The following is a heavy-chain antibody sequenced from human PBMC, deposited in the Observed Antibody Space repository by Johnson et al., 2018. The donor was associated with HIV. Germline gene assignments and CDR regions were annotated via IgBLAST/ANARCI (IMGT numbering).Heavy chain of an antibody. V-gene: IGHV3-30-3*01. J-gene: IGHJ3*02. D-gene: IGHD3-22*01. CDR3: AREKSYYYDSSGYPDTFDI. CDR1: GFTFSSYA. CDR2: LSYDGSNT. Sequence: QVQLVESGGGVVQPGRSLRLSCAASGFTFSSYAIHWVRQAPGKGLEWVAVLSYDGSNTYYADSVKGRFTISRDNSKNTLYLQMNSLRAEDTAVYYCAREKSYYYDSSGYPDTFDIWGQGTMVIVSS.